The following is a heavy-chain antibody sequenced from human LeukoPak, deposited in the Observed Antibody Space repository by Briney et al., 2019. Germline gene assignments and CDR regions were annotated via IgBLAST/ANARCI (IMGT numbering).Heavy chain of an antibody. CDR1: GGSFSGYY. CDR3: ARGPSAVAGLSR. CDR2: INHSGST. D-gene: IGHD6-19*01. Sequence: SETLSLTCAVYGGSFSGYYWSWIRQPPGKGLEWIGEINHSGSTNYNSSLKSRVTISVDTSKNPFSLKLSSVTAADTAVYYCARGPSAVAGLSRWGQGTLVTVSS. J-gene: IGHJ4*02. V-gene: IGHV4-34*01.